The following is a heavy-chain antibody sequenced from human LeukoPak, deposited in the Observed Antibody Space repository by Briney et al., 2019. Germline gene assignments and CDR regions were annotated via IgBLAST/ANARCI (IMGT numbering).Heavy chain of an antibody. D-gene: IGHD6-19*01. Sequence: PSETLSLTCTVSGGSISSFYWSWIRQPPGKGLEWIGYISYSGSTHYNPSLKSRVTISVDTSKNQFSLKLSSVTAADTAVYYCASLVGYSSGWYSDYWGQGTLVTVSS. CDR3: ASLVGYSSGWYSDY. J-gene: IGHJ4*02. V-gene: IGHV4-59*01. CDR1: GGSISSFY. CDR2: ISYSGST.